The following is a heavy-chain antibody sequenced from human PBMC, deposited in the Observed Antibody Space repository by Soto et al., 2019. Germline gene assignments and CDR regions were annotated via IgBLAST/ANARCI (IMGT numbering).Heavy chain of an antibody. V-gene: IGHV4-31*03. CDR3: ARRRLRSSNYYYYGMDV. CDR2: IYYSGST. D-gene: IGHD6-6*01. J-gene: IGHJ6*01. CDR1: GGSISSGGYY. Sequence: SETLSLTCTVSGGSISSGGYYWSWIRQHPGKGLEWIGYIYYSGSTYYNPSLKSRVTISVDTSKNQFSLKLSSVTAADTAVYYCARRRLRSSNYYYYGMDVWGQGNKVT.